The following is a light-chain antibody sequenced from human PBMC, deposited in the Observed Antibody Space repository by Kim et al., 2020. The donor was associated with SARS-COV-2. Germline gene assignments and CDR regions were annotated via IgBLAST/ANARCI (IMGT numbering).Light chain of an antibody. V-gene: IGKV1-9*01. CDR3: QQLNSYPSLT. Sequence: SVGDRVTITCRASQGISSYLAWYQEKPGKAPKLLIYAASTLQSGVPSRFSGSGSGTEFTLTISSLQPEDFATYYCQQLNSYPSLTFGGGTKVDIK. CDR1: QGISSY. CDR2: AAS. J-gene: IGKJ4*01.